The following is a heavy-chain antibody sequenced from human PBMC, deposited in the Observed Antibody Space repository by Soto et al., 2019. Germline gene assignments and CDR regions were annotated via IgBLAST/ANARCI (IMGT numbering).Heavy chain of an antibody. CDR1: GYSFTSYW. CDR3: ARPRHSSGTPRDWFDP. V-gene: IGHV5-51*01. Sequence: GESLKISCKGSGYSFTSYWIGWVRQMPGKGLEWMGIIYPGDSDTNYNPSLKSRVTISVDTSKNQFSLKLSSVTAADTAVYYCARPRHSSGTPRDWFDPWGQGTLVTVSS. D-gene: IGHD6-25*01. CDR2: IYPGDSDT. J-gene: IGHJ5*02.